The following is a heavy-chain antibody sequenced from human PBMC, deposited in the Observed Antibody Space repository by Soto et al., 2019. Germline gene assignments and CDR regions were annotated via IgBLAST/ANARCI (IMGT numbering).Heavy chain of an antibody. Sequence: QVQLVESGGGVVQPGRSLRLSCAASGFTFSSYGMHWVRQAPGKGLEWVAVVSYDGSNKYYADSVKGRFTISRDNSKSTLYLQMNSLRAEETAVYYCAKDIGSSSWYWSATLDYWGQGTLVNVSS. CDR1: GFTFSSYG. D-gene: IGHD6-13*01. V-gene: IGHV3-30*18. CDR3: AKDIGSSSWYWSATLDY. J-gene: IGHJ4*02. CDR2: VSYDGSNK.